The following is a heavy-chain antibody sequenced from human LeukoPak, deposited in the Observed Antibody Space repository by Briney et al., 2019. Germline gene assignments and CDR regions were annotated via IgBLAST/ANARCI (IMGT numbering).Heavy chain of an antibody. CDR1: GFTFSSYA. Sequence: GGSLRLSCAASGFTFSSYAMSWVRQAPGKGLEWVSDISGSGGSKYYADSVKGRFTISRDNSKNTQYLQINSLRAEDTAVYYCAKAAPLRYFDWLFDYWGQGTLVTVSS. CDR2: ISGSGGSK. V-gene: IGHV3-23*01. D-gene: IGHD3-9*01. CDR3: AKAAPLRYFDWLFDY. J-gene: IGHJ4*02.